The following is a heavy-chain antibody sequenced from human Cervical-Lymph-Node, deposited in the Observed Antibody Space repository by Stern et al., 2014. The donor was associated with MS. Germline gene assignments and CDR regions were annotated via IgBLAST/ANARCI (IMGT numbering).Heavy chain of an antibody. CDR1: GGSISSADYY. D-gene: IGHD3-16*01. J-gene: IGHJ5*02. V-gene: IGHV4-31*03. Sequence: VQLVESGPGLVKPSQTLSLNCIVSGGSISSADYYWTWIRQHPGKGLEWIGYIYYSGSTFYNPSLKSRVTISSDTSQNQFSLKLTSVTAADTAVYYCARGGYYAYRAPRFDPWGQGTLVTVSS. CDR2: IYYSGST. CDR3: ARGGYYAYRAPRFDP.